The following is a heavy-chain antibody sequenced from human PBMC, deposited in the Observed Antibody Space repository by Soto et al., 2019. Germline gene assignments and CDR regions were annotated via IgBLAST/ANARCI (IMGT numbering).Heavy chain of an antibody. Sequence: QVQLVQSGAEVKKPRASVKVSCKTSGYSFTSYGINWVRQAPGQGPEWMGWISAYNGKTSYTQKFQGRVTMTTDTSTSTAYMELRSLRSDDTAVYYCARDRLIAVTGLLHYWGQGTLVTVSS. J-gene: IGHJ4*02. CDR1: GYSFTSYG. V-gene: IGHV1-18*01. D-gene: IGHD6-19*01. CDR2: ISAYNGKT. CDR3: ARDRLIAVTGLLHY.